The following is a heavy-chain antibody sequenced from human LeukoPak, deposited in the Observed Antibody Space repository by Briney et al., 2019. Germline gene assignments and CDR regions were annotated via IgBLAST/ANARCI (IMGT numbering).Heavy chain of an antibody. D-gene: IGHD6-19*01. V-gene: IGHV3-74*01. CDR1: GFTFSSYW. J-gene: IGHJ4*02. Sequence: GGSLRLSCAASGFTFSSYWMHWVRQAPGKGLVWVSRINTDGSSTSYADSVKGRFTISRDNAKNTLYLQMNSLRGEDTAVYYCARDPHSIAVAGDYFDYWGQGTLVTVSS. CDR3: ARDPHSIAVAGDYFDY. CDR2: INTDGSST.